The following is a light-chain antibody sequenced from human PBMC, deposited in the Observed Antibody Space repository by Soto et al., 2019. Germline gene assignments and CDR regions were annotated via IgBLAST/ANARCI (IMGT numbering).Light chain of an antibody. CDR2: DTS. CDR3: QRYNNWPLT. V-gene: IGKV3-15*01. J-gene: IGKJ4*01. Sequence: EIVLTQSPGTLSLSPGERATLSCRASQSVSSGYLAWYQHKPGQTPRLLIYDTSARATGVPARFSGSRSGPEFTLTINSLQSEDFAIYYCQRYNNWPLTFGGGTKVDIK. CDR1: QSVSSGY.